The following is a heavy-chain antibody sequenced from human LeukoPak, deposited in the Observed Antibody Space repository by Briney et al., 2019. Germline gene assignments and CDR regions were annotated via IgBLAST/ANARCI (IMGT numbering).Heavy chain of an antibody. D-gene: IGHD3-3*01. CDR3: AKDPPPFGVTPGGDY. CDR1: GGSISSYY. CDR2: IYYSGST. V-gene: IGHV4-59*12. J-gene: IGHJ4*02. Sequence: SETLSLTCTVSGGSISSYYWSWIRQPPGKGLEWIGYIYYSGSTNYNPSLKSRVTISVDTSKNQFSLKLSSVTAADTAVYYCAKDPPPFGVTPGGDYWGQGTLVTVSS.